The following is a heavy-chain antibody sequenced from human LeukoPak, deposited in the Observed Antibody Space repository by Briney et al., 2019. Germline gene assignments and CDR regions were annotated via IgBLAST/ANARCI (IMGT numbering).Heavy chain of an antibody. CDR2: ISWNSGSI. CDR1: GFTFDDYA. D-gene: IGHD3-3*01. CDR3: AREPFWSGYYSNLHFDY. J-gene: IGHJ4*02. V-gene: IGHV3-9*01. Sequence: GGSLRLSCAASGFTFDDYAMHWVRQAPGKGLEWVSGISWNSGSIGYADSVKGRFTISRDNAKNSLYLQMNSLRAEDTAVYYCAREPFWSGYYSNLHFDYWGQGTLVTVSS.